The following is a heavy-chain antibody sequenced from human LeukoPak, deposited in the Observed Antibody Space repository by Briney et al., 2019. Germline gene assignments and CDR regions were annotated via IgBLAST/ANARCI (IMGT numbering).Heavy chain of an antibody. CDR3: ARFTVVTDFDP. V-gene: IGHV3-48*03. Sequence: GGSLRLSSAASGFTFSSYEMNWVRQAPGKRLEWVSFINSRGSTIYYVDSVKGRFTISRDNAKNPLSLQLNSLRAEDTAVYDCARFTVVTDFDPWGQGTLVTVS. CDR2: INSRGSTI. CDR1: GFTFSSYE. D-gene: IGHD2-21*02. J-gene: IGHJ5*02.